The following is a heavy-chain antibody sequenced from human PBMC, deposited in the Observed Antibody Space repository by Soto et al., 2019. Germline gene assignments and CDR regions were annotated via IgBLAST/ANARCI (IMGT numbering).Heavy chain of an antibody. J-gene: IGHJ5*02. Sequence: QLQLQESGSGLVRPSQTLSLTCVVSDGSISSGGYSWNWIRQPPGKGLEWIGYIYHSGSTLYNPSLKSRVTISVDTSKNQFSLKLSSVTAAATAVYYCARDQLEGNWFDPWGQGTLVTVSS. CDR3: ARDQLEGNWFDP. CDR1: DGSISSGGYS. D-gene: IGHD1-1*01. CDR2: IYHSGST. V-gene: IGHV4-30-2*01.